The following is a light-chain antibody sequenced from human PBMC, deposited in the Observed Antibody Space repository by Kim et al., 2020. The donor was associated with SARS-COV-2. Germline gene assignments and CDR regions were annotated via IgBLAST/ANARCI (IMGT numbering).Light chain of an antibody. J-gene: IGLJ2*01. CDR2: SDR. CDR1: HMGGKS. Sequence: APGQAATLPGGGEHMGGKSVHWYQRMPGQAPVVVIFSDRDRPPGIPARFSGSNSDNTATLTISGVEAGDEADYYCQVWDSSSDHVVFGGGTQLTVL. CDR3: QVWDSSSDHVV. V-gene: IGLV3-21*04.